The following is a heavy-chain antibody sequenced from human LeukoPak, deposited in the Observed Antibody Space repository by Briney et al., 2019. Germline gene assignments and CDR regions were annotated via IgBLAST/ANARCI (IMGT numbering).Heavy chain of an antibody. CDR3: ARDSGHLDY. Sequence: SETLSLTCTVSGGSISSYWSWIRQPPGKGLEWIGYIYYSGSTNYNPSLKSRVTISVDTSKNQFSLKLSSVTAADTAVYYCARDSGHLDYWGQGTLVTVSS. CDR1: GGSISSY. V-gene: IGHV4-59*01. CDR2: IYYSGST. D-gene: IGHD3-10*01. J-gene: IGHJ4*02.